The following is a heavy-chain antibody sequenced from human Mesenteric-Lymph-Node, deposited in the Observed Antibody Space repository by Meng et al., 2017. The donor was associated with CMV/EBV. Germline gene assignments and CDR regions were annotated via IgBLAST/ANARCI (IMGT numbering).Heavy chain of an antibody. V-gene: IGHV3-66*04. Sequence: GGSLRLSCVASGITVSGIYMTWVRQAPGKGLERASLTYPGGTTDYADSVKGRFTISRDNSKNSLYLQMNCLRGEDTAVYFCAGHNSEATFKTFRVITWTDYYGLDVWGQGTTVTVSS. CDR2: TYPGGTT. CDR3: AGHNSEATFKTFRVITWTDYYGLDV. D-gene: IGHD2/OR15-2a*01. CDR1: GITVSGIY. J-gene: IGHJ6*02.